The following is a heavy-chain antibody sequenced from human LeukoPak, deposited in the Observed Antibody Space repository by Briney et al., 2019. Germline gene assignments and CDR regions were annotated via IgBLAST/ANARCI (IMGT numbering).Heavy chain of an antibody. J-gene: IGHJ4*02. D-gene: IGHD6-13*01. CDR3: ARGAEAETSPLDF. Sequence: ASVKVSCKDSGFIFSDYYMHWVRQAPGQGLEWLAWINPKSGAADYAQQFRGRVTMTRDTSINTDYMEMKRVTSDDTAVYYCARGAEAETSPLDFWGQGRLVIVS. V-gene: IGHV1-2*02. CDR2: INPKSGAA. CDR1: GFIFSDYY.